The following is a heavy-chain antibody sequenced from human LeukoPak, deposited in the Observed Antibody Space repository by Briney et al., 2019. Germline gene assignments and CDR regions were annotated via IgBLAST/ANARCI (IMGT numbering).Heavy chain of an antibody. CDR1: GGSFSGYY. CDR2: INHSGST. CDR3: ARLDIVVVPATILGWFES. J-gene: IGHJ5*01. V-gene: IGHV4-34*01. Sequence: PSETPSLTCAVYGGSFSGYYWSWIRQPPGKGLEWIGDINHSGSTNYNPSLKSRVTISVDTSKNQFSLKLSSVTAADTAVYYCARLDIVVVPATILGWFESWGQGTLVTVSS. D-gene: IGHD2-2*03.